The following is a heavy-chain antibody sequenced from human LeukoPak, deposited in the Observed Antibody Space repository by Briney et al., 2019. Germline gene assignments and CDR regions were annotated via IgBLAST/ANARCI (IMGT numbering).Heavy chain of an antibody. CDR2: IYSSGNT. CDR3: ARLDYFDY. Sequence: PGGSLRLSCAASGFTVSSNYMSWVRQAPGKGLEWVSVIYSSGNTYCADSVKGRFTISRDISKNTLYLQMNSLRGEDTAVYYCARLDYFDYWGQGTLVTVSS. J-gene: IGHJ4*02. CDR1: GFTVSSNY. V-gene: IGHV3-66*01.